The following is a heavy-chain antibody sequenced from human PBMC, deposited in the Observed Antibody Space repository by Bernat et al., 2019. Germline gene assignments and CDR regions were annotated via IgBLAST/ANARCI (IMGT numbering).Heavy chain of an antibody. CDR2: INWNGGST. D-gene: IGHD3-10*01. Sequence: EVQLVESGGGVVRPGGSLRLSCAASGFTFDDYGMSWVRQAPGKGLVWVSGINWNGGSTGYADSVKGRFTISRDNAKNSLYLQMNSLRAEDTALYYCARAPYYYGSGSFAWFDPWGQGTLVTVSS. CDR1: GFTFDDYG. CDR3: ARAPYYYGSGSFAWFDP. J-gene: IGHJ5*02. V-gene: IGHV3-20*04.